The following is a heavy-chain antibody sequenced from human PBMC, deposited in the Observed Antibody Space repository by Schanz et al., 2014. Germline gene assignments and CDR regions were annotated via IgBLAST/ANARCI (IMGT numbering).Heavy chain of an antibody. CDR1: GFTFSSYA. J-gene: IGHJ4*02. CDR3: ARGGFGEVSDFDY. Sequence: EVQLLESGGGLVQPGGSLRLSCAASGFTFSSYAMTWVSQAPGMGLEWVSAISGRDGSTYYADSVRGRFTISKDNSKNTLYLQMNSLRPEDTAVYYCARGGFGEVSDFDYWGQGTLVTVSS. V-gene: IGHV3-23*01. CDR2: ISGRDGST. D-gene: IGHD3-10*01.